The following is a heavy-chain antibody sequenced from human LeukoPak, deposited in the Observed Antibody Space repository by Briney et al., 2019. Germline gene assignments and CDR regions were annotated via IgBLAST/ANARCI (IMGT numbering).Heavy chain of an antibody. D-gene: IGHD4-11*01. V-gene: IGHV3-23*01. CDR1: GFTFSTFA. Sequence: GGSLRLSCAASGFTFSTFAMIWVRQPPGKGLEWVSSIFPSGGEIHYADSVRGRFTISRDNSKNTLYLQMNSLRAEDTAVYYCAKKVTTRAYYYYYYMDVWGKGTTVTISS. CDR3: AKKVTTRAYYYYYYMDV. CDR2: IFPSGGEI. J-gene: IGHJ6*03.